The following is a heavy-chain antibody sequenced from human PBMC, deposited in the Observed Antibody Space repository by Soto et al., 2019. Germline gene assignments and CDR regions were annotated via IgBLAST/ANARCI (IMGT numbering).Heavy chain of an antibody. Sequence: EVQLVERGGGLVQPGGSLRLSCAASGFTFSGHWMHWFRQAPGKGLVWVSRIKSDGRSTSYADSLKGRFTVSRDNAKNTLYLLINNLRVEYTAVYYCARSVLFVLWGQRTLVTVSS. V-gene: IGHV3-74*01. CDR2: IKSDGRST. CDR3: ARSVLFVL. J-gene: IGHJ4*02. D-gene: IGHD3-10*02. CDR1: GFTFSGHW.